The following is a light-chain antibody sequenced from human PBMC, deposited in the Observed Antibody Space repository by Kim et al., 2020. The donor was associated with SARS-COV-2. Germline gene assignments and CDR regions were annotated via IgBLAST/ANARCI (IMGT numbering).Light chain of an antibody. V-gene: IGLV3-19*01. CDR3: NSRDSGGNHHYV. CDR2: GKN. Sequence: SSELTQDPAVSVALGQPVRITCQGDSLRSYYASWYEQKPGQAPVLVIYGKNNRPSGIPDRFSGSSSGNTASSTITGAQAEDEADYYCNSRDSGGNHHYVFGTGTKVTVL. CDR1: SLRSYY. J-gene: IGLJ1*01.